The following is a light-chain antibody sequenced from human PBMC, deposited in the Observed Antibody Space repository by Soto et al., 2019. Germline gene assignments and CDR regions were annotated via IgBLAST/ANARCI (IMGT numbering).Light chain of an antibody. CDR1: RSNIENNY. V-gene: IGLV1-51*01. CDR3: GTWDSSLSAGV. J-gene: IGLJ2*01. CDR2: DNN. Sequence: QSVLTQPPSVSAAPGQKFTISCSGRRSNIENNYVSWYQQLPGTAPKLLIYDNNKRPSGIPDRFSGSKSGTSATLGITGLKTGDEADYYCGTWDSSLSAGVVGGGTKLTVL.